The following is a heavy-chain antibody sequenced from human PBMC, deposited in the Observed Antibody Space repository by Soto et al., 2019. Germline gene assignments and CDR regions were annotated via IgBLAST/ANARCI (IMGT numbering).Heavy chain of an antibody. CDR3: ARGPFYGHYTIAY. CDR2: INAGNGNT. Sequence: ASVKVSCKASGYTFTSYAMHWVRQAPGQRLEWMGWINAGNGNTKYSQKFQGRVTITRDTSASTAYMELSSLRSEDTAVYYCARGPFYGHYTIAYWGQGTLVTAPQ. V-gene: IGHV1-3*01. CDR1: GYTFTSYA. D-gene: IGHD4-17*01. J-gene: IGHJ4*02.